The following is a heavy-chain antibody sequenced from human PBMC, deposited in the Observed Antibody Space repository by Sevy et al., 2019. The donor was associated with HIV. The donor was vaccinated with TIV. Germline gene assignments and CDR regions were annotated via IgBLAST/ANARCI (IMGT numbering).Heavy chain of an antibody. J-gene: IGHJ5*02. D-gene: IGHD6-6*01. CDR3: ARDIRGIAARPGNWFDP. V-gene: IGHV4-4*07. CDR2: IYTSGST. CDR1: GGSISSYY. Sequence: ETLSLTCTVSGGSISSYYWSWIRQPAGKGLEWIGRIYTSGSTNYNPSLKSRVTMSVDTSKNQFSLKLSSVTAADTAVYYCARDIRGIAARPGNWFDPWGQGTLVTVSS.